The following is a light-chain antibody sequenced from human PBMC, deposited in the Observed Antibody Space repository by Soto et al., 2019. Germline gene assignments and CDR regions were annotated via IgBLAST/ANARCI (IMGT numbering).Light chain of an antibody. V-gene: IGLV1-47*01. J-gene: IGLJ2*01. CDR1: TSNIANNF. CDR2: RND. Sequence: QSVLTQPPSASGTPGQRVTISCSGSTSNIANNFVYWYQQLPRAAPKLLIYRNDQRPSGVPDRYSASRSGTAASLAISGLRSEDEGYYYCAAWDDSLNAPVFGGGTKLTVL. CDR3: AAWDDSLNAPV.